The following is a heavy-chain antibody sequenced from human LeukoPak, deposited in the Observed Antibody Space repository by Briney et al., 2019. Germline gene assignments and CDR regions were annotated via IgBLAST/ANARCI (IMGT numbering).Heavy chain of an antibody. J-gene: IGHJ1*01. Sequence: ASVKVSCKASGYTFTSYYMHWVRQAPGQGLEWMGIINPSGGSTSYAQKFQGRVTMTRDTSTSTAYMELSSLRSEDTAVYYCASRAVAGNYFQRWGQGTLVTVSS. CDR2: INPSGGST. D-gene: IGHD6-19*01. CDR3: ASRAVAGNYFQR. V-gene: IGHV1-46*01. CDR1: GYTFTSYY.